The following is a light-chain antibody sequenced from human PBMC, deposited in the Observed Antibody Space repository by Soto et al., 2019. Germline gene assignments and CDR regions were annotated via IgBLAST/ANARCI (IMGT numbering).Light chain of an antibody. CDR3: QQRSNWPS. CDR2: DAS. Sequence: EIVLTQSPGTLSLSPGERATLSCRASQSVRSSYLAWYQQKPGQAPRLLIYDASNRASGIPARFSGSGSGTDFTLTISSLEPEDFAVYCCQQRSNWPSCGGGTKVDIK. V-gene: IGKV3-11*01. J-gene: IGKJ4*01. CDR1: QSVRSSY.